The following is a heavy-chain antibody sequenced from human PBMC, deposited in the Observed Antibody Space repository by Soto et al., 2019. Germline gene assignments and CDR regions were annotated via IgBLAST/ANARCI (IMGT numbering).Heavy chain of an antibody. Sequence: QVPLVESGGGVVQPGRSLRLSCAASGFTFSSYGMHWVRQAPGKGLEWVAVIWYDGSNKYYADSVKGRFTISRDNSKNTLYLQMNSLRAEDTAVYYCASIHIAAAGNVYWGQGTLVTVSS. D-gene: IGHD6-13*01. V-gene: IGHV3-33*01. J-gene: IGHJ4*02. CDR1: GFTFSSYG. CDR3: ASIHIAAAGNVY. CDR2: IWYDGSNK.